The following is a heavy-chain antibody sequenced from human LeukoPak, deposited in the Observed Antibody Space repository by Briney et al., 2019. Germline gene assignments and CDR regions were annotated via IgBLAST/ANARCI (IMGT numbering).Heavy chain of an antibody. V-gene: IGHV1-3*01. Sequence: ASVKVSCKASGYTFTSYAMHWVRQAPGQRLEWMGWINAGNGNTKYSQKFQGRVTITRDTSASTAYMELSSLRSEDTAVYYCARDSWKVDYVLDYWGQGTLVTVSS. CDR2: INAGNGNT. J-gene: IGHJ4*02. D-gene: IGHD4-17*01. CDR3: ARDSWKVDYVLDY. CDR1: GYTFTSYA.